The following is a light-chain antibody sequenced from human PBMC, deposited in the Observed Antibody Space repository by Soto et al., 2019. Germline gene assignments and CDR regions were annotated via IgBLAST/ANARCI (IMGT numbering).Light chain of an antibody. Sequence: QSALTQPASVSGSPGQSITISCTGTSSDVGGYNYVSWYQQHPGKAPKLMIYEVSNRPSGVSNRFAGSKSGNTASLTISGLQDEDAADYYVSSYTSSSPVVFGGGTKLTVL. V-gene: IGLV2-14*01. J-gene: IGLJ2*01. CDR3: SSYTSSSPVV. CDR2: EVS. CDR1: SSDVGGYNY.